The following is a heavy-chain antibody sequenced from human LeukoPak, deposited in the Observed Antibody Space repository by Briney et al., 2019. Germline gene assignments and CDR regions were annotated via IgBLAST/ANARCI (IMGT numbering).Heavy chain of an antibody. Sequence: WASVTVSFKVSGYTLTELSMHWVRQAPGKGMEWMGGFDPEDGETIYAQKFQGRVTMTEDTSTDTAYMELSSLRSEDTAVYYCATGSGIAAGYYYYVMDLWAKGTTVTVSS. CDR3: ATGSGIAAGYYYYVMDL. D-gene: IGHD6-25*01. V-gene: IGHV1-24*01. CDR2: FDPEDGET. CDR1: GYTLTELS. J-gene: IGHJ6*04.